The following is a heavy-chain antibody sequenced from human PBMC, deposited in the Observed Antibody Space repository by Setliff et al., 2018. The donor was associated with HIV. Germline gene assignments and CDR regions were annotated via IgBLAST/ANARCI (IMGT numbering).Heavy chain of an antibody. V-gene: IGHV4-34*01. D-gene: IGHD6-13*01. CDR2: VNHSGDT. J-gene: IGHJ4*01. CDR1: GGSFSGYY. CDR3: VRGRDYGSSWSRPFYFDF. Sequence: KPSETLSLTCAVYGGSFSGYYWSWIRQSPGKDLEWIGEVNHSGDTTYNPSLKSRVTMSVDTSKNQFSLELSSLTSADTAIYYCVRGRDYGSSWSRPFYFDFWGHGSLVTVSS.